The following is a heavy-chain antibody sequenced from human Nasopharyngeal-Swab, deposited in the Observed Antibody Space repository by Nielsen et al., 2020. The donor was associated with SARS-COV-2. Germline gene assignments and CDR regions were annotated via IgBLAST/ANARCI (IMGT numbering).Heavy chain of an antibody. CDR1: GFTFSSYG. CDR2: IWYDGSNK. Sequence: GGSLRLSCAASGFTFSSYGMHWVRQAPGKGLEWVAVIWYDGSNKYYADSVKGRFTISRDNSKNTLYLQMNSLRAEDTAVYYCARGRTVTTTVYFDYWGQGTLVTVSS. D-gene: IGHD4-17*01. CDR3: ARGRTVTTTVYFDY. J-gene: IGHJ4*02. V-gene: IGHV3-33*01.